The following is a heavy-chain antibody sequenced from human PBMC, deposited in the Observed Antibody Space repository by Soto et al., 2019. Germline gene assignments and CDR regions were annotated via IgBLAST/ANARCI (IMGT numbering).Heavy chain of an antibody. CDR3: ARDVSQTTDNAFDV. V-gene: IGHV4-34*01. Sequence: SETLSLTCAVYGGSFSGYYWSWIRQPPGKGLEWIGEINHSGSTNYNPSLKSRVTISVDTSKNQFSLKLSSVTAADTAVYYCARDVSQTTDNAFDVWGQGTMVTVS. J-gene: IGHJ3*01. CDR1: GGSFSGYY. D-gene: IGHD4-17*01. CDR2: INHSGST.